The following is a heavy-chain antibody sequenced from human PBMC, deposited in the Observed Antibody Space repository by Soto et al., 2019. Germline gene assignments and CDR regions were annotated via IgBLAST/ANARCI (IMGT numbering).Heavy chain of an antibody. V-gene: IGHV3-64*04. Sequence: GGSLRLSCSASGFTFSSYAMHWVRQAPGKGLEYVSAISSNGGSTYYADSVKGRFTISRDNSKNTLYLQMNSLRAEDTAVYYCAKPLTTGYYFPFDYWGQGTLVTVSS. CDR1: GFTFSSYA. CDR2: ISSNGGST. J-gene: IGHJ4*02. D-gene: IGHD3-9*01. CDR3: AKPLTTGYYFPFDY.